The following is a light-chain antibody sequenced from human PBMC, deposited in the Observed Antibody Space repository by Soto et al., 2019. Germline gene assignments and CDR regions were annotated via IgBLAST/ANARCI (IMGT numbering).Light chain of an antibody. CDR1: SSDVGGSGL. CDR3: MSYTGSTTTHWV. V-gene: IGLV2-23*02. J-gene: IGLJ3*02. Sequence: QSALTQPASVSGSPAQSITISCTGSSSDVGGSGLVSWYQFHPGKAPKLLILGVSNRPSGISGRFSGSKSGNTASLTISGLQPEDEADYYCMSYTGSTTTHWVLGGGTKLTVL. CDR2: GVS.